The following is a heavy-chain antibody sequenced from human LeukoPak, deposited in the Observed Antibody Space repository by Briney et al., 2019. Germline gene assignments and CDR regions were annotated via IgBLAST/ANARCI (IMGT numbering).Heavy chain of an antibody. CDR1: GGSISSYY. Sequence: SETLSLTCTVSGGSISSYYWSWIRQPPGKGLEWIGYIYYSGSTNYNPSLKSRVTISVDTSKNQFSLKLSSVTAADTAVYYCARCPDILTGNYYYMDVWGKGTTVTISS. CDR3: ARCPDILTGNYYYMDV. CDR2: IYYSGST. D-gene: IGHD3-9*01. J-gene: IGHJ6*03. V-gene: IGHV4-59*01.